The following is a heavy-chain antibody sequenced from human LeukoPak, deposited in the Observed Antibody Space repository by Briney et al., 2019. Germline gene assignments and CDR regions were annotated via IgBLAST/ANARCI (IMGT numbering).Heavy chain of an antibody. D-gene: IGHD3-10*01. V-gene: IGHV4-31*03. CDR3: ARDYGSGDGTDAFDI. CDR1: GCSISSGGYY. CDR2: IYYSGST. J-gene: IGHJ3*02. Sequence: PSETLSLTCTVSGCSISSGGYYWIWIRQHPGKGLEWIGYIYYSGSTYYNPSLKSRVTISVDTSKNQFSLKLSSVTAADTAVYYCARDYGSGDGTDAFDIWGQGTMVTVSS.